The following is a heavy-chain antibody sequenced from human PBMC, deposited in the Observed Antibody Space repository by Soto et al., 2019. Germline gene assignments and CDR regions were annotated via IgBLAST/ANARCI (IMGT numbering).Heavy chain of an antibody. CDR1: GFTFSSYS. V-gene: IGHV3-48*01. CDR2: ISSSSSTI. Sequence: EVQLVESGGGLVQPGGSLRLSCAASGFTFSSYSMNWVRQAPGQGLEWVSYISSSSSTIYYADSVKGRFTISRDNDKNSLYLQMNSLRAEDTAVYYCARELTKSEDYWGQGTLVTVSS. J-gene: IGHJ4*02. CDR3: ARELTKSEDY.